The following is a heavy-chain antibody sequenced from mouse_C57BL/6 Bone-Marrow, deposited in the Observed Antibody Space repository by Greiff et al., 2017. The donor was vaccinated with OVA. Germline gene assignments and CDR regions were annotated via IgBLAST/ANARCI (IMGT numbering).Heavy chain of an antibody. V-gene: IGHV14-4*01. J-gene: IGHJ1*03. CDR3: TTLTTVVESWYFDV. CDR2: IDPENGDT. D-gene: IGHD1-1*01. Sequence: VQLQQSGAELVRPGASVKLSCTASGFNIKDDYMHWVKQRPEQGLEWIGWIDPENGDTEYASKFQGKATITADTSSNTAYLQLSSLTSEDTAVYYCTTLTTVVESWYFDVWGTGTTVTVSS. CDR1: GFNIKDDY.